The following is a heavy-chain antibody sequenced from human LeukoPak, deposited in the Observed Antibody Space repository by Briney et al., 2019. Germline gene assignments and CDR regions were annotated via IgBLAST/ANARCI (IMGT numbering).Heavy chain of an antibody. CDR2: ISSSSSYI. CDR1: GFTFSSYS. J-gene: IGHJ4*02. V-gene: IGHV3-21*01. D-gene: IGHD3-10*01. Sequence: GGSLRLSCAASGFTFSSYSMNWVRQAPGKGLEWVSSISSSSSYIYYADSVKGRFTISRDNAKNSLYLQMNSLRAGDTAVYYCARGDYYGSGSLDYWGQGTLVTVSS. CDR3: ARGDYYGSGSLDY.